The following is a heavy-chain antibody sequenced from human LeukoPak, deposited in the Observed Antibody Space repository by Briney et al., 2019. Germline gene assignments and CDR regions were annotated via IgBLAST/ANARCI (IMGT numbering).Heavy chain of an antibody. CDR1: GGSISRYY. J-gene: IGHJ4*02. Sequence: PSETLSLTCTVSGGSISRYYWSWIRQPAGKGLEWLGRIYPTGSSNYNPSLKSRVTMSVDASEKQLSLKLSSVTAADTAVYYCARGLSRGYSSGRYPLGVYWGQGTLVTVSS. V-gene: IGHV4-4*07. CDR2: IYPTGSS. D-gene: IGHD6-19*01. CDR3: ARGLSRGYSSGRYPLGVY.